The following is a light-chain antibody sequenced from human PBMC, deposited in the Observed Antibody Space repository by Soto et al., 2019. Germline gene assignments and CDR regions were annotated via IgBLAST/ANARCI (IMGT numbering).Light chain of an antibody. CDR2: GAS. CDR1: QRVSSN. CDR3: QQYNNWPPWT. Sequence: EIVMTQSPATLSVSPGERATLSCRASQRVSSNLAWYQQKPGQAPRLLIYGASTRATGIPARFSGSGSETEFTLTISSLQYEDFAVYSCQQYNNWPPWTFGQGTKVAIK. J-gene: IGKJ1*01. V-gene: IGKV3-15*01.